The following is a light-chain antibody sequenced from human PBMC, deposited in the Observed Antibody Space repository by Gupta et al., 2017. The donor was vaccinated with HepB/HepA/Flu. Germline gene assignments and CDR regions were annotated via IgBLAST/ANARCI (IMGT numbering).Light chain of an antibody. V-gene: IGLV3-1*01. CDR3: QAWDSSPV. J-gene: IGLJ2*01. CDR1: KLGDKY. CDR2: QDS. Sequence: SYELTQPPSVSVSAGQTASITCSGDKLGDKYACWYQQTPGQSPVLVIYQDSKRPSGIPERFSGSNSGNTATLTISGTQAMDEADYYGQAWDSSPVFGGGTKLTVL.